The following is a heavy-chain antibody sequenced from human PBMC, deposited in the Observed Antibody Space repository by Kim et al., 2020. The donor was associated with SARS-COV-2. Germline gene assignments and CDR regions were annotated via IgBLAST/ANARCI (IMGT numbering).Heavy chain of an antibody. J-gene: IGHJ6*02. V-gene: IGHV1-69*13. CDR1: GGTFSSYA. CDR3: ARAAHDETKWELPEKGNYYYYGMDV. CDR2: IIPIFGTA. D-gene: IGHD1-26*01. Sequence: SVKVSCKASGGTFSSYAISWVRQAPGQGLEWMGGIIPIFGTANYAQKFQGRVTITADESTSTAYMELSSLRSEDTAVYYCARAAHDETKWELPEKGNYYYYGMDVWGQGTTVTVSS.